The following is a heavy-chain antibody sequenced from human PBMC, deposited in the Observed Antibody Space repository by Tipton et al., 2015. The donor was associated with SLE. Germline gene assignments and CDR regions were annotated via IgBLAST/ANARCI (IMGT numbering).Heavy chain of an antibody. V-gene: IGHV3-7*01. D-gene: IGHD3-16*02. J-gene: IGHJ4*02. CDR3: ARDLGIDLGELSSYYFDY. CDR2: IKQDGSEK. CDR1: GFTFSSYW. Sequence: GSLRLSCAASGFTFSSYWMSWVRQAPGKGLEWVANIKQDGSEKYYVDSVKGRFTISRDNAKNSLYLQMNSLRAEDTAVYYCARDLGIDLGELSSYYFDYWGQGTLVTVSS.